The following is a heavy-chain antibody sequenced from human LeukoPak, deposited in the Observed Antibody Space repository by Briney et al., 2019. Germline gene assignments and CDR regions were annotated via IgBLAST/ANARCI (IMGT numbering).Heavy chain of an antibody. CDR1: GFTVSSNY. CDR3: TSGIAVAGYFDY. D-gene: IGHD6-19*01. CDR2: IRSKAYGGTT. Sequence: GGSLRLSCAASGFTVSSNYMSWVRQAPGKGLEWVGFIRSKAYGGTTEYAASVKGRFTISRDDSISIAYLQMNSLKTEDTAVYYCTSGIAVAGYFDYWGQGTLVTVSS. V-gene: IGHV3-49*04. J-gene: IGHJ4*02.